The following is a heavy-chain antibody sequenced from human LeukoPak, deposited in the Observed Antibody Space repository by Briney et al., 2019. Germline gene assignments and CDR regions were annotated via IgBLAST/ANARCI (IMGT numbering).Heavy chain of an antibody. J-gene: IGHJ4*02. Sequence: SQTLSLTCAVSGGSISSGGYSWSWIRQPPGKGLEWIGYIYHSGSTYYNPSLKSRVTISVDRFKNQFSLKLSSVTAADTAVYYCARRSSIAANPQHIFDYWGQGTLVTVSS. CDR1: GGSISSGGYS. CDR2: IYHSGST. D-gene: IGHD6-6*01. V-gene: IGHV4-30-2*01. CDR3: ARRSSIAANPQHIFDY.